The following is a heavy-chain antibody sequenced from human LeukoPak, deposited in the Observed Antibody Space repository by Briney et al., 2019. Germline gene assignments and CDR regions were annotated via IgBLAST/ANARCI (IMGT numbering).Heavy chain of an antibody. J-gene: IGHJ4*02. V-gene: IGHV3-23*01. CDR2: IGGSGGST. Sequence: GGSLRLSCAASGFTFSSYAMSWVRQAPGKGLQWVSGIGGSGGSTYYADSVKGRFTISRDDAKNSLYLQMNSLRAEDTAVYYCARAGGSYYDILTGYYTPYYFDYWGQGTLVTVSS. CDR3: ARAGGSYYDILTGYYTPYYFDY. D-gene: IGHD3-9*01. CDR1: GFTFSSYA.